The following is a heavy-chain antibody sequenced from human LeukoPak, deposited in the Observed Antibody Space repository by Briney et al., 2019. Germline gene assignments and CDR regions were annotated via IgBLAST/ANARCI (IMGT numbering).Heavy chain of an antibody. D-gene: IGHD3-22*01. CDR2: IQFDGSNK. V-gene: IGHV3-30*02. CDR3: ATAYFDSSGYSDY. Sequence: GGSPRLSCAASGLTFSSYGMHWVRQAPGKGLEWVAFIQFDGSNKYYADSVKGRFTISRDNSKNTLYLQMNSLRVEDTAVYYCATAYFDSSGYSDYWGQGTLVTVSS. J-gene: IGHJ4*02. CDR1: GLTFSSYG.